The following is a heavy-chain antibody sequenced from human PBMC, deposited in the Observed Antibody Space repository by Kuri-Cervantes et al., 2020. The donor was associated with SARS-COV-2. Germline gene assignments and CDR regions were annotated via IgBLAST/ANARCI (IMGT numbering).Heavy chain of an antibody. CDR1: GGSIRSGSYY. D-gene: IGHD1-26*01. CDR2: IYYSRNT. V-gene: IGHV4-39*07. J-gene: IGHJ4*02. Sequence: SETLSLTCTVSGGSIRSGSYYWGWMLQSTGKGLEWIVSIYYSRNTLYNPSLKSRLTISVDTSKKQFSLNLSSVTAADTAIYYGARDGGSESFNVYWGQGAPVTVSS. CDR3: ARDGGSESFNVY.